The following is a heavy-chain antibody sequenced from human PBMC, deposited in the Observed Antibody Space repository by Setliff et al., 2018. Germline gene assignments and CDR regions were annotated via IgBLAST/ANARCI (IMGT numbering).Heavy chain of an antibody. CDR1: GGTFSRSA. CDR2: IIPIFGTP. V-gene: IGHV1-69*13. D-gene: IGHD3-22*01. J-gene: IGHJ4*02. CDR3: ARGYYDSYARYYVVGDY. Sequence: SVKVSCKASGGTFSRSAISWVRQAPGQGLEWMGGIIPIFGTPTYAQKFQGRVTIIADESTSTTYMELSSLRSEDTAVYYCARGYYDSYARYYVVGDYWGQGTPVTVSS.